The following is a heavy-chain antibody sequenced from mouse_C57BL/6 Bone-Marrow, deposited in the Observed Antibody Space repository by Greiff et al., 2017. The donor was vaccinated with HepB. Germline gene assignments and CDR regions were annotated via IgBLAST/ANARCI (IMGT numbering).Heavy chain of an antibody. J-gene: IGHJ3*01. CDR3: ARDPFAY. CDR2: ISDGGSYT. V-gene: IGHV5-4*01. CDR1: GFTFSSYA. Sequence: EVKLMESGGGLVKPGGSLKLSCAASGFTFSSYAMSWVRQTPEKRLEWVATISDGGSYTYYPDNVKGRFTISRDNAKNNLYLQMSHLKSEDTAMYYCARDPFAYWGQGTLVTVS.